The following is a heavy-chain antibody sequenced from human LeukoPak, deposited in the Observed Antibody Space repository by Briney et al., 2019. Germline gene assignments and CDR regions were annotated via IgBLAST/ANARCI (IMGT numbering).Heavy chain of an antibody. Sequence: AASVKVSCKASGYTFTSYDINWVRQATGQGLEWMGWMNPNSGNTNYAQKLRGRVTMTTDTSTSTAYMELRSLRSDDTAVYYCAREGDGYNNFDYWGQGTLVTVSS. CDR2: MNPNSGNT. CDR1: GYTFTSYD. J-gene: IGHJ4*02. CDR3: AREGDGYNNFDY. D-gene: IGHD5-24*01. V-gene: IGHV1-18*01.